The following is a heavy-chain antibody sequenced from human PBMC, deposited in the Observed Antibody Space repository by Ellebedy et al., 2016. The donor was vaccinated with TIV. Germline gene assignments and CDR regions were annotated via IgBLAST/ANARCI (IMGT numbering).Heavy chain of an antibody. CDR1: GYTLTELS. CDR3: ATESLRSNNDAFDI. CDR2: FDPEDGET. V-gene: IGHV1-24*01. J-gene: IGHJ3*02. D-gene: IGHD4-17*01. Sequence: AASVKVSCKVSGYTLTELSMHWARQAPGKGLEWMGGFDPEDGETIYAQKFQGRVTMTEDTSTDTAYMELSSLRSEDTAVYYCATESLRSNNDAFDIWGQGTMVTVSS.